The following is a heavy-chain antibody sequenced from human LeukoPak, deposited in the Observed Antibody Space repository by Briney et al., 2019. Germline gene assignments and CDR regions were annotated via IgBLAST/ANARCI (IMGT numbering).Heavy chain of an antibody. V-gene: IGHV3-33*08. CDR2: HFASNK. CDR3: ARDPCSTTSCFDY. J-gene: IGHJ4*02. D-gene: IGHD2-2*01. CDR1: GFTFSSYW. Sequence: GGSLRLSCAASGFTFSSYWMSWVRQAPGKGLEWVAWHFASNKYYAESVRGRFTMSRDNSKSTLYLQMDSLRVEDTAVYYCARDPCSTTSCFDYWGQGTLVSVSS.